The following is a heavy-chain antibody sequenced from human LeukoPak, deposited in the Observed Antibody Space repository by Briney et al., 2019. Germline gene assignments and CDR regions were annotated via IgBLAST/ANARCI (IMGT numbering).Heavy chain of an antibody. Sequence: PGGSLRLSCAASGFTFSSYEMNWVRQAPGKGQEWVSYISSSGSTIYYADSVKGRFTISRDNAKNSLYLQMNSLRAEDTAVYYCAREELWFGELSVAAFDIWGQGTMVTVSS. CDR1: GFTFSSYE. D-gene: IGHD3-10*01. V-gene: IGHV3-48*03. CDR2: ISSSGSTI. CDR3: AREELWFGELSVAAFDI. J-gene: IGHJ3*02.